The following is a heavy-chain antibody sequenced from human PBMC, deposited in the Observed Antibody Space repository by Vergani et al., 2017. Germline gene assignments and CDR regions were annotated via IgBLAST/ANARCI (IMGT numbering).Heavy chain of an antibody. CDR2: IIPILGIA. Sequence: QVQLVQSGAEVKKPGSSVKVSCKASGGTFSSYTISWVRQAPGQGLEWMGRIIPILGIANYAQKFQGRVTITADKSTSTAYMELSSLRSEDTAVYYCAVDLGGGSYYFDDWGQGSLVTVYS. J-gene: IGHJ4*02. V-gene: IGHV1-69*09. CDR3: AVDLGGGSYYFDD. CDR1: GGTFSSYT. D-gene: IGHD2-15*01.